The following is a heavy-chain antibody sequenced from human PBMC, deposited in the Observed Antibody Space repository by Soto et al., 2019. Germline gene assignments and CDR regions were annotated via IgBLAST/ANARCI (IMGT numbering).Heavy chain of an antibody. CDR1: GYTFTSYA. CDR3: ARVGCSGGSCYYFDY. J-gene: IGHJ4*02. D-gene: IGHD2-15*01. CDR2: INAGNGNT. V-gene: IGHV1-3*01. Sequence: QVQLVQSGAEVKKPGASVKVSCKASGYTFTSYAMHWVRQAPGQRLEWMGWINAGNGNTKYSQKFQGRVTITRDTSASTAYMELSSLRSEDTAVYCCARVGCSGGSCYYFDYWGQGTLVTVSS.